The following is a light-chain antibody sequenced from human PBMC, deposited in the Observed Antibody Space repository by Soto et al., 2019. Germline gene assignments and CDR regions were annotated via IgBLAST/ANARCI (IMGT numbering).Light chain of an antibody. Sequence: EIVLTQSPGTLSLSPGERATLSCRASQSVGSTYLAWYQQKPGQAPRLLIYGASSRATGIPDRFSGSGSGTDFTLTSSRLEPEDVAVYYCQQYDTAPRTFGQGTKVEI. V-gene: IGKV3-20*01. J-gene: IGKJ1*01. CDR3: QQYDTAPRT. CDR1: QSVGSTY. CDR2: GAS.